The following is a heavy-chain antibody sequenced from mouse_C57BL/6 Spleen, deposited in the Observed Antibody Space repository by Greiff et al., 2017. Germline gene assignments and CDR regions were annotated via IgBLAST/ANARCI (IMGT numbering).Heavy chain of an antibody. V-gene: IGHV1-80*01. CDR2: IYPGDGDT. CDR1: GYAFSSYW. CDR3: ARWGGSSTDFDY. J-gene: IGHJ2*01. Sequence: QVQLQQSGAELVKPGASVKISCKASGYAFSSYWMNWVKQRPGKGLEWIGQIYPGDGDTNYNGKFKGKATLTADKSSSTAYMQLSSLTSEDSAVYFGARWGGSSTDFDYWGQGTTLTVSS. D-gene: IGHD1-1*01.